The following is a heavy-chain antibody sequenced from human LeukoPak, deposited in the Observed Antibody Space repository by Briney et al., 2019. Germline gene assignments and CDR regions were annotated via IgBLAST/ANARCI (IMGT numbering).Heavy chain of an antibody. J-gene: IGHJ4*02. CDR2: ISNSGSTI. D-gene: IGHD2-21*01. CDR1: GFTFSDYY. Sequence: GGTLRLSCAASGFTFSDYYMSWIRQAPGKGLEWVSYISNSGSTIYYADSVKGRFTISRDNAKNSLYLQMNSLRAEDTAVYYCAPWHGGGENHFDYWGQGTLVTVSS. V-gene: IGHV3-11*04. CDR3: APWHGGGENHFDY.